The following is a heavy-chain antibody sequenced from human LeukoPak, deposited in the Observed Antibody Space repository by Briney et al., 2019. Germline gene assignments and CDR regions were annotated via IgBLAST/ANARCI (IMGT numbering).Heavy chain of an antibody. J-gene: IGHJ6*03. CDR1: GVAVTDNF. Sequence: SETLSLTCAFSGVAVTDNFWIWIRQPPGKGLEWIGEINHGGTPTYSPSLKSRVRMSLDTSRNHFSLNLTSVTAADTAVYFCASGHYFNYYMDVWGKGTTVTVSS. CDR3: ASGHYFNYYMDV. V-gene: IGHV4-34*01. CDR2: INHGGTP.